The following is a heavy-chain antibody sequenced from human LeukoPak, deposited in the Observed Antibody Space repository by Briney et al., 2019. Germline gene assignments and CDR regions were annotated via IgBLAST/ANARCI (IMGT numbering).Heavy chain of an antibody. CDR3: ARDRGGTGDFDH. V-gene: IGHV1-69*05. D-gene: IGHD1-1*01. CDR1: GGTFSSYA. J-gene: IGHJ4*02. Sequence: ASVNVSCKASGGTFSSYAISWVRQAPGQGLEWMGGIIPIFGTANYAQKFQGRVTIARDTSASTAYMELSSLRSEDTAVYYCARDRGGTGDFDHWGQGTLVTVSS. CDR2: IIPIFGTA.